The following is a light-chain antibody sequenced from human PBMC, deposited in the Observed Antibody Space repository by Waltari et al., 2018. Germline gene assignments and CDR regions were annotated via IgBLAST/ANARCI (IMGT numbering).Light chain of an antibody. CDR2: GAS. J-gene: IGKJ5*01. Sequence: EIVLTQSPDTLSLSPGERATLSCRASQSLSSIYLVWYQQKPGQSPRLLIYGASSRATGIPDRFSGSGSGTDFTLTINRLEPEDFAVYYCQQFGGSPPITFGQGTRLEI. CDR3: QQFGGSPPIT. V-gene: IGKV3-20*01. CDR1: QSLSSIY.